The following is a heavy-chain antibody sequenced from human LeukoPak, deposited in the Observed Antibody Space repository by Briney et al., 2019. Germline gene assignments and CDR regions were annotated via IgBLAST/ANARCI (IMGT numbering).Heavy chain of an antibody. CDR2: INPNSGGT. D-gene: IGHD3-22*01. Sequence: ASVKVSCKASGYTFTGYYMHWVRQAPGQGLEWMGWINPNSGGTNYAQKFQGRVTMTRDTSISTAYMELSRLRSDDTAVYYCARGDYYDSSGYYYRGCYFDYWGQGTLVTVSS. CDR1: GYTFTGYY. CDR3: ARGDYYDSSGYYYRGCYFDY. J-gene: IGHJ4*02. V-gene: IGHV1-2*02.